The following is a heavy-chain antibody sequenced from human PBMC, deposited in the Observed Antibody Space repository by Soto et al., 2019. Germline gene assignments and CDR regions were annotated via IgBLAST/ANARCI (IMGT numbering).Heavy chain of an antibody. CDR3: ARGRYADY. CDR1: GYGFTTYG. CDR2: ISAHNGNT. Sequence: QVHLVQSGAEVKKPGASVKVSCKGSGYGFTTYGITWVRQAPGQGLEWMAWISAHNGNTNYAQKLQGRVTVPRDTSTSTAYMELTSLRSADTAVYYCARGRYADYWGQGALVTVSS. J-gene: IGHJ4*02. D-gene: IGHD1-1*01. V-gene: IGHV1-18*01.